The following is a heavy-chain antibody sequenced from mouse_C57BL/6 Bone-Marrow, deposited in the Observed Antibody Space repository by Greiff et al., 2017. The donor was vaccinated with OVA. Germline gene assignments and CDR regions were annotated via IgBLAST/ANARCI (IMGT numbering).Heavy chain of an antibody. V-gene: IGHV1-64*01. CDR2: IHPNSGSN. D-gene: IGHD1-1*01. J-gene: IGHJ3*01. Sequence: QVQLQQPGAELVKPGASVKLSCKASGYTFTSYWMHWVKQRPGQGLEWIGMIHPNSGSNNYNEKFKSKATLTVDKSSSTAYMQLSSLTSEDSAVYYCAREITTVVKAYWGQGTLVTVSA. CDR1: GYTFTSYW. CDR3: AREITTVVKAY.